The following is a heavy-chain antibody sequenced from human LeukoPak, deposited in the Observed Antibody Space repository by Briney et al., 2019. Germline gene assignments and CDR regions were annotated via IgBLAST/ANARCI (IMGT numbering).Heavy chain of an antibody. V-gene: IGHV3-23*01. Sequence: HPGGSLRLSCATSGFTFSSYAMSWVRQAPGKGLEWVSAISGSGGSTYYADSVKGRFTISRDNSKNTLYLQMNSLRAEDTAMYYCAKKLSGSGWIFDYWGQGTLVTVSS. D-gene: IGHD6-19*01. CDR1: GFTFSSYA. CDR3: AKKLSGSGWIFDY. CDR2: ISGSGGST. J-gene: IGHJ4*02.